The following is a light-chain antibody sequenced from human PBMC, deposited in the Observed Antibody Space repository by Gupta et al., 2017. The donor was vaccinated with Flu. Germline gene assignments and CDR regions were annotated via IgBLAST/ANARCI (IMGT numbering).Light chain of an antibody. CDR1: SSDVGGYNY. Sequence: QSALTQPASVSGSPGQPITISCTGTSSDVGGYNYVSWYQQQPGKAPKLMIYEVRHRPSGVSNRFSGSKSGNTASLTISGVQAEDEADYYCSAYTSSSTPVVFGGGTKVTVL. CDR2: EVR. CDR3: SAYTSSSTPVV. V-gene: IGLV2-14*01. J-gene: IGLJ2*01.